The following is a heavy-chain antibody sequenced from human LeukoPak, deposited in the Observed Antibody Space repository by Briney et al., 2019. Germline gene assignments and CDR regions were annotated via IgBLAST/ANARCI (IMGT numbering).Heavy chain of an antibody. V-gene: IGHV3-48*03. CDR3: ARVRSHNSYDTWLDA. CDR1: GFTFSSYE. J-gene: IGHJ5*02. D-gene: IGHD3-22*01. Sequence: GGSLRRSCAASGFTFSSYEMNWVRQAPGNGLEWVSYISSSGSTIYYADSVKGRFTISRDNAKNSLYLQMNSLRAEDTAVYYCARVRSHNSYDTWLDAWGQGTLVTVSS. CDR2: ISSSGSTI.